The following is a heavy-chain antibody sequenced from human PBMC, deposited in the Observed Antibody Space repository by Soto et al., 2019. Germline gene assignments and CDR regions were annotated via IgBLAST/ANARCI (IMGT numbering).Heavy chain of an antibody. CDR1: GGTFSSYA. V-gene: IGHV1-69*01. CDR2: VIPKASQP. J-gene: IGHJ6*02. CDR3: ARESSSPNYFYYGMDV. D-gene: IGHD6-6*01. Sequence: QVQLVQSGAEVKKPGSSVTVSCTASGGTFSSYAVSWVRQAPGQGLEWMGVVIPKASQPKYAPKFQGRVTITADYSTAYMEVSSLTSDDTAVYYCARESSSPNYFYYGMDVWGQGTTVNVSS.